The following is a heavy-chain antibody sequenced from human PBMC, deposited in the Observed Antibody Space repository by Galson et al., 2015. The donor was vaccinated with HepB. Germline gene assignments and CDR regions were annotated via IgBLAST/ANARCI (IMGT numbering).Heavy chain of an antibody. V-gene: IGHV3-72*01. CDR1: GFTFSDHY. J-gene: IGHJ4*02. Sequence: SLRLSCAASGFTFSDHYMDWVRQAPGKGLEWVGRIRKKINKYTTEYAASVKGRFTISRDDSQNSLYLQMNSLKVEDTALYFCARGVEGATGKSLDYWGQGTLVTVSS. CDR3: ARGVEGATGKSLDY. CDR2: IRKKINKYTT. D-gene: IGHD1-26*01.